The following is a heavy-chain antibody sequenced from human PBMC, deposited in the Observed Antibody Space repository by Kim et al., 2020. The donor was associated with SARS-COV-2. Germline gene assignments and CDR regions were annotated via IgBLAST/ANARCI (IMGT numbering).Heavy chain of an antibody. J-gene: IGHJ4*01. CDR2: IRRGATFI. CDR3: ATVEPF. V-gene: IGHV3-21*01. Sequence: GGSLRLSCVASGFPFSTYGFNWVRQTPGKGLEWVAYIRRGATFINYAVSVRCRFTISRDNVTHSLYLQMNSLRAEDAAVYYCATVEPFWGHLSLVTSSS. CDR1: GFPFSTYG.